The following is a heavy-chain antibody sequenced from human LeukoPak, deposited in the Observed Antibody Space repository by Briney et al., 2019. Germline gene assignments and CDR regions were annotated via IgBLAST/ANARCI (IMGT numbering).Heavy chain of an antibody. D-gene: IGHD1-26*01. V-gene: IGHV3-21*01. Sequence: GGSLRLSCAASGFTFSSYSMNWVRQAPGKGLEWVSSISSGSTYIYFADSMKGRFTISRDNAKNSLYLQMNSLRAEDTAVYYCASLVGATLFDYWGQGTLVTVSS. CDR1: GFTFSSYS. CDR3: ASLVGATLFDY. CDR2: ISSGSTYI. J-gene: IGHJ4*02.